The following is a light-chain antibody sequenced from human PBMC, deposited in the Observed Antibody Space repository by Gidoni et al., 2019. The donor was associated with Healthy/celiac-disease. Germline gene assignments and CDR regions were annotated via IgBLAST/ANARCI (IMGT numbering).Light chain of an antibody. J-gene: IGLJ2*01. CDR1: SYNIGSNT. Sequence: QSVLTQPPSASRTPGQRVTISCSGSSYNIGSNTVNWYQQLPGTAPKLIIYSNNQRPSGVPDRFSGSKSGTSASLAISGLQSEDEADYYCAAWDDSLNGMVFGGGTKLTVL. V-gene: IGLV1-44*01. CDR3: AAWDDSLNGMV. CDR2: SNN.